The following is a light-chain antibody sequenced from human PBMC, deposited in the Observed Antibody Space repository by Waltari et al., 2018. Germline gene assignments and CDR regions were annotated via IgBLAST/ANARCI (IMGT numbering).Light chain of an antibody. CDR1: QSVLYNSNGKNY. J-gene: IGKJ4*01. V-gene: IGKV4-1*01. CDR3: QQYYSTPLT. Sequence: DIVMTQSPDSLAVSLGERATINCKSSQSVLYNSNGKNYLTWYHQKPGQPPKLLIYWASTRESGVPDRFSGSGSGTDFTLTISSLQAEDVAVYYCQQYYSTPLTFGGGTKVEIK. CDR2: WAS.